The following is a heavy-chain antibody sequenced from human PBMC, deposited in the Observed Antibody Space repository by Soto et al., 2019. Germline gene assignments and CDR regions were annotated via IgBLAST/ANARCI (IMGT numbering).Heavy chain of an antibody. V-gene: IGHV3-23*01. CDR1: GFTFGKNA. CDR2: ISYSGSDT. CDR3: DAFDV. J-gene: IGHJ3*01. Sequence: GSLRLSCVGSGFTFGKNAMSWVRQAAGKGLQWVSAISYSGSDTFYADSVKGRFTISRDNSRNTLFLDMSGLRADDTAVYFFDAFDVWGQGTMVTVSS.